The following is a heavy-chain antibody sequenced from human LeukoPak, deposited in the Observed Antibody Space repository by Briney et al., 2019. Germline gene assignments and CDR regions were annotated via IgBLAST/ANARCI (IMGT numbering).Heavy chain of an antibody. CDR3: ASGSSYDSSGRGFDY. Sequence: ASVKVSCKASGYTFSGYYMHLVRQAPGQGLEWMGWINPNSGGTNYAQKFQGRVTMTRDTSISTAYMELSRLRFDDTAVYYCASGSSYDSSGRGFDYWGQGTLVTVSS. V-gene: IGHV1-2*02. D-gene: IGHD3-22*01. CDR2: INPNSGGT. J-gene: IGHJ4*02. CDR1: GYTFSGYY.